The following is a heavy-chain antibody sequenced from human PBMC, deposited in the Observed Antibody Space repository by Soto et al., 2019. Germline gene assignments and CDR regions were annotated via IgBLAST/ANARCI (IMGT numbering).Heavy chain of an antibody. J-gene: IGHJ4*02. CDR2: IWYDGSNK. CDR1: GFTFSSYG. V-gene: IGHV3-33*01. D-gene: IGHD2-21*02. Sequence: QVQLVESGGGVVQPGRSLRLSCAASGFTFSSYGMHWVRQAPGKGLEWVAVIWYDGSNKYYADSVKGRFTISRDNSKNPLYLQMNSLRAEDTAVYYCARDSIGDPTLGYWGQGTLVTVSS. CDR3: ARDSIGDPTLGY.